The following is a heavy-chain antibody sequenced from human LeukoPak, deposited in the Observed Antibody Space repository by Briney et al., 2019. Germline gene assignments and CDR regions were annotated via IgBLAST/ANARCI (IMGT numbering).Heavy chain of an antibody. Sequence: GGTLRLSCAASGFTFSSYGMSWVRQAPGKGLEWVSAISGSGGSTYYADSVKGRFTISRDNSKTTLYLQMNSLRADDTAVYYCAKGGRYCSGGNCYFFDYWGQGTLVTVSS. CDR1: GFTFSSYG. V-gene: IGHV3-23*01. J-gene: IGHJ4*02. D-gene: IGHD2-15*01. CDR2: ISGSGGST. CDR3: AKGGRYCSGGNCYFFDY.